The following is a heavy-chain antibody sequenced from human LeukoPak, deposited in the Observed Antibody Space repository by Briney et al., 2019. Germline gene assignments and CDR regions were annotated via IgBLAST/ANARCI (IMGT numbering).Heavy chain of an antibody. V-gene: IGHV4-59*01. J-gene: IGHJ5*02. Sequence: SETLSLTCIVSGGSISIYYWNWIRQPPGKGLEWIGYIYNSGSTDYNPSLKRRVTISADTSKNQFSLKLTSVTAADTAVYYCARDRELGPWGQGILVTVSS. CDR2: IYNSGST. D-gene: IGHD3-16*01. CDR1: GGSISIYY. CDR3: ARDRELGP.